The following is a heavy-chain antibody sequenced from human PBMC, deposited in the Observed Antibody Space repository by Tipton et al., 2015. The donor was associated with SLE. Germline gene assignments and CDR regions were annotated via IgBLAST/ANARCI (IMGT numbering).Heavy chain of an antibody. CDR2: MSFDGST. J-gene: IGHJ4*02. CDR3: ARDPPTVTSFDY. Sequence: SLRLSCAASGINFRNSILHWVRQAPGKGLEWVAGMSFDGSTYYVGSVEGRLTISRDDSRNTLYLQMDSLKTEDTAVYYCARDPPTVTSFDYLGQVTLFTVSS. V-gene: IGHV3-30*03. D-gene: IGHD4-17*01. CDR1: GINFRNSI.